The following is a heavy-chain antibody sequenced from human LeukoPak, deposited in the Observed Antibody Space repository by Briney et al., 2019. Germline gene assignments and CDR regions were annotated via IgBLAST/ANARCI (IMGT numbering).Heavy chain of an antibody. CDR1: GFSFSSYG. D-gene: IGHD2-8*01. CDR3: ARVPVMDFYYYSYMDV. Sequence: PGESLRLSCAASGFSFSSYGMHWVRQAPGKGLEWVAYIHTDVSRKHYADSAKGRFTISRDNSKNTLNLQMNSLRAEDTALYYCARVPVMDFYYYSYMDVWGKGTTVTVSS. J-gene: IGHJ6*03. CDR2: IHTDVSRK. V-gene: IGHV3-30*12.